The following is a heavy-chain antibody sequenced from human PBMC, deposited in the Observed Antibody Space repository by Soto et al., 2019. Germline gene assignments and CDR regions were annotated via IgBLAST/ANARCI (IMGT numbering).Heavy chain of an antibody. V-gene: IGHV3-72*01. CDR3: AGRMASIGTGMDV. J-gene: IGHJ6*02. D-gene: IGHD6-13*01. CDR1: GFIFSDHY. Sequence: EVQLVESGGGLVQPGGSLRLSCAASGFIFSDHYMDWVRQAPGKGLEWVGRSRKKANSDTTEYAASGKGRFTISRDDLKNSLYMQRNSLKTEHTAVYYCAGRMASIGTGMDVWGQGTPVTVSS. CDR2: SRKKANSDTT.